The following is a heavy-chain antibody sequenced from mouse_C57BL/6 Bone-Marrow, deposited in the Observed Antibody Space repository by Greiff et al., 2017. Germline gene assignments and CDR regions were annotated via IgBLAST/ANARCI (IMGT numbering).Heavy chain of an antibody. J-gene: IGHJ4*01. CDR1: GYTFTSYW. Sequence: VQLQQSGTVLARPGASVKMSCKTSGYTFTSYWMHWVKQRPGQGLEWIGAIYPGNSDTSYNQKFKGKAKLTAVTSASTAYMELSSLTNEDSAVYYCTRWAITTEIGYYAMDYWGQGTSVTVSS. V-gene: IGHV1-5*01. D-gene: IGHD2-4*01. CDR3: TRWAITTEIGYYAMDY. CDR2: IYPGNSDT.